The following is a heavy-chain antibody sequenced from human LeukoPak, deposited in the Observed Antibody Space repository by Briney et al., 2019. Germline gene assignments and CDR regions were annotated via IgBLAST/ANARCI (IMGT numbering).Heavy chain of an antibody. CDR1: GFTFSSYD. CDR2: IGTAGDT. J-gene: IGHJ6*02. Sequence: PGRSLRLSCAASGFTFSSYDMHWVRQATGKGLEWVSAIGTAGDTYYPGSVKGRFTISRENAKNSLYLQMNSLRAEDTAVYYCARGVFKSTYYYGSGSPGDVWGQGTTVTVSS. D-gene: IGHD3-10*01. V-gene: IGHV3-13*01. CDR3: ARGVFKSTYYYGSGSPGDV.